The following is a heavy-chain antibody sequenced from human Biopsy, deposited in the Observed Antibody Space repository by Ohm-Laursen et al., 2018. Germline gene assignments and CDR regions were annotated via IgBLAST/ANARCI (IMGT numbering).Heavy chain of an antibody. D-gene: IGHD2-8*01. V-gene: IGHV1-2*02. CDR1: SYTFTDYN. CDR2: INCKTSAT. J-gene: IGHJ4*02. CDR3: ARDPLNGHKHFDY. Sequence: ASVKVSCKASSYTFTDYNIHWMRQAPGQGLEWLGYINCKTSATNYAQKFQGTVTMTRDTSISTAYLALGSLRSADTAIYYCARDPLNGHKHFDYWGQGSLVTVSS.